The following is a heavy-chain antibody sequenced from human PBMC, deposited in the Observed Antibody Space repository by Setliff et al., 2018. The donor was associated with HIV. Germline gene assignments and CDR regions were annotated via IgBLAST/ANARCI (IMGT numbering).Heavy chain of an antibody. Sequence: GGSLRLSCVASGLTFSEAWMSWVRQAPGKGLKWVARVDTDGSGTSYADSVKGRFTISRDNAKNTLYLQMNTLRVEDTAVYYCATVLEVWGQGTMVTVSS. CDR3: ATVLEV. J-gene: IGHJ3*01. CDR1: GLTFSEAW. V-gene: IGHV3-74*01. CDR2: VDTDGSGT.